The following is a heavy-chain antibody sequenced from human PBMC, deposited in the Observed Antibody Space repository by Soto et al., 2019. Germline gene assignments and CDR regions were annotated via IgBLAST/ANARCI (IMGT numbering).Heavy chain of an antibody. D-gene: IGHD6-6*01. CDR2: IDPSDSYI. CDR1: GYSFPSYW. Sequence: PGESLKISCQGSGYSFPSYWTSWVRQMPGKGLQWMGRIDPSDSYINYSPSFEGHVNISIDKSINTAYLQWSSLKASDTAIYYCARHGQLALFDQWGQGTLVTSPQ. CDR3: ARHGQLALFDQ. V-gene: IGHV5-10-1*01. J-gene: IGHJ5*02.